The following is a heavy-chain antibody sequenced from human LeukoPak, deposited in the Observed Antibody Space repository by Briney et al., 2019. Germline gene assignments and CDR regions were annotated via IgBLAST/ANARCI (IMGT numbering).Heavy chain of an antibody. V-gene: IGHV3-7*01. D-gene: IGHD4-17*01. CDR1: GFTFNIYW. Sequence: GGSLRLSCAASGFTFNIYWMTWVRQAPGKGLEWVANIKQDGSDKYYVDSVKGRFTISRDNAKNSLYLQMNSLRAEDTAVYYCARSDPTVWFDPWGQGTLVTVSS. CDR3: ARSDPTVWFDP. CDR2: IKQDGSDK. J-gene: IGHJ5*02.